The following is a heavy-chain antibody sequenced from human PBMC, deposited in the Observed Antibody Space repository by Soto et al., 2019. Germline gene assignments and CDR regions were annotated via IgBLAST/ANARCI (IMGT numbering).Heavy chain of an antibody. CDR1: GFTFSSYG. D-gene: IGHD3-10*01. V-gene: IGHV3-33*01. J-gene: IGHJ4*02. Sequence: GGSLRLSXAASGFTFSSYGMHWVRQAPGKGLEWVAVIWYDGSNKYYADSVKGRFTISRDNSKNTLYLQMNSLRAEDTAVYYCARGKETYYYGSGSYYPPALFDYWGQGTLVTVSS. CDR2: IWYDGSNK. CDR3: ARGKETYYYGSGSYYPPALFDY.